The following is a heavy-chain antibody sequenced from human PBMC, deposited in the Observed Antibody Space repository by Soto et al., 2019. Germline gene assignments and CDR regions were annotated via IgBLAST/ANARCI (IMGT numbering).Heavy chain of an antibody. Sequence: SETLSLTLAVYGGSFSGYYWSWIRQPPGKGLEWIGEINHSGSTNYNPSLKSRVTISVDTSKNQFSLKLSSVTAAETAVYYCARGLYSYGHYDYYGMDVTGQGSTVTVSS. CDR2: INHSGST. CDR1: GGSFSGYY. CDR3: ARGLYSYGHYDYYGMDV. J-gene: IGHJ6*02. D-gene: IGHD5-18*01. V-gene: IGHV4-34*01.